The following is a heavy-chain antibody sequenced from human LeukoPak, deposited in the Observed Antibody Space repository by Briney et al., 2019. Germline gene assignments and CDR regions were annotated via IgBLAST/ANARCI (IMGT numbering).Heavy chain of an antibody. D-gene: IGHD3-10*01. V-gene: IGHV1-2*06. CDR1: GYTFTGYY. J-gene: IGHJ3*02. CDR2: INPNSGGT. Sequence: ASVKVSCKASGYTFTGYYMHWVRQAPGRGLEWMGRINPNSGGTNYAQKFQGRVTMTRDTSISTAYMELSRLRSDDTAVYYCARGLSGSGSYYNGDDAFDIWGQGTMVTVSS. CDR3: ARGLSGSGSYYNGDDAFDI.